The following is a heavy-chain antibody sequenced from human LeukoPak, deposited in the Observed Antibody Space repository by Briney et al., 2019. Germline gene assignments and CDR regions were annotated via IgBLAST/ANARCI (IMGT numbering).Heavy chain of an antibody. CDR2: ISGSGGST. CDR3: AKAEENPYDSSGYYH. V-gene: IGHV3-23*01. CDR1: GFTFSSYA. Sequence: GGSLRLSCEASGFTFSSYARSWVRRAQGRGLEWVSAISGSGGSTYYADSVKGRFTISRDNSKNTLYLQMNSLRAEDTAVYYCAKAEENPYDSSGYYHWDQGTLVTVSS. D-gene: IGHD3-22*01. J-gene: IGHJ5*02.